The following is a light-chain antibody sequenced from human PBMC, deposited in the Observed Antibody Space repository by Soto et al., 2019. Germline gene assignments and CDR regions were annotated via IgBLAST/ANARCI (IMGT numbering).Light chain of an antibody. Sequence: ALTQPASVSGSPGQSITISCTGTSSDVGGYNYVSWYQQHPGKAPKLMIYDVSNRPSGVSNRFSGSKSGNTASLTISGLQAEDEADYYCSSYTSAITLVFGTGTKLTVL. CDR3: SSYTSAITLV. J-gene: IGLJ1*01. CDR2: DVS. CDR1: SSDVGGYNY. V-gene: IGLV2-14*01.